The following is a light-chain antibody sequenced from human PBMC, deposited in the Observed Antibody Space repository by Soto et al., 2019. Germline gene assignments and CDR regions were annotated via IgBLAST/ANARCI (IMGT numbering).Light chain of an antibody. CDR3: QQYGRT. Sequence: EIVLTQSPGTLSLSPGERATLSCRASQSISSSYLAWYQQKPGQAPRLLIYGASSRATGIPDRFSGSGSGIDFTLDISKLEHEDFAVYYCQQYGRTFGQGTKV. CDR1: QSISSSY. V-gene: IGKV3-20*01. CDR2: GAS. J-gene: IGKJ1*01.